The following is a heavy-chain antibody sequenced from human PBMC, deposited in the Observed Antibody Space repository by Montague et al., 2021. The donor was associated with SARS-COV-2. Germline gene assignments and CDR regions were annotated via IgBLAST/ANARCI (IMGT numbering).Heavy chain of an antibody. Sequence: SETLSLTCTVSGYSITNGYYWAWIRQPPGKGLEWIVMIYHSGDSYYNPSLKSRVTISVDTSKNQFSLRLSDVSAADTALYYCARVPDPMRFHSNASEYYSYIDSWGQGAMVTVSS. CDR3: ARVPDPMRFHSNASEYYSYIDS. J-gene: IGHJ4*02. D-gene: IGHD2/OR15-2a*01. V-gene: IGHV4-38-2*02. CDR2: IYHSGDS. CDR1: GYSITNGYY.